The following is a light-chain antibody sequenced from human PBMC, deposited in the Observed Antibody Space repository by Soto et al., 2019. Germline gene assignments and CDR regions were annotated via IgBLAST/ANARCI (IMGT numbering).Light chain of an antibody. Sequence: QSALTQPASVSGSPGQSITISCTGTSSDIGGHNYVSWYQQHPGKAPKLMIYEVNNRPSGVSSRFSGSKSSNTASLTISGLQAEDEADYYCSSYTNNQRLFGGGTKLTVL. CDR1: SSDIGGHNY. V-gene: IGLV2-14*01. J-gene: IGLJ3*02. CDR3: SSYTNNQRL. CDR2: EVN.